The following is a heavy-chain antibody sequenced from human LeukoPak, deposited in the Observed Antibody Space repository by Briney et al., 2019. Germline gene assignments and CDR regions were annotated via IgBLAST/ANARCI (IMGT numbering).Heavy chain of an antibody. D-gene: IGHD7-27*01. CDR2: MNSDGSST. J-gene: IGHJ4*02. CDR1: GFTFSSYW. Sequence: PGGSLRLSCAASGFTFSSYWMHWVRQPPGKGLVWVSRMNSDGSSTNYADSVKGRFTISRDNSKNTLYLQMNSLRAEDTALYYCAKIESNWGSDFWGQGTLVTVSS. CDR3: AKIESNWGSDF. V-gene: IGHV3-74*01.